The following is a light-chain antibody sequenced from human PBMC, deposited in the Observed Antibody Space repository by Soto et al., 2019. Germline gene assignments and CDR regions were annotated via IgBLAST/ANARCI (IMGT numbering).Light chain of an antibody. J-gene: IGKJ5*01. CDR2: DTS. V-gene: IGKV3-15*01. CDR3: QQYNNWPPIT. Sequence: EIFMTQAPCSLSVSPVEGATFPCMPSQSVSIKLAWYQQKPGQAPRLLIYDTSTRATGIPARFSGSGSGTEFTLTISSLQSEDFAVYYCQQYNNWPPITLGQGTRLEIK. CDR1: QSVSIK.